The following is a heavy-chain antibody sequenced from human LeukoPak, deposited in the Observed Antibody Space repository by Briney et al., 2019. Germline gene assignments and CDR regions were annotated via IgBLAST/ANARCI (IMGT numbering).Heavy chain of an antibody. CDR2: INHSGST. CDR1: GGYIRSYY. Sequence: SETLSLTCTVSGGYIRSYYWSWIRQPPGRGLEWIGEINHSGSTNYNPSLKSRVTISVDTSKNQFSLKLSSVTAADTAVYYCARSGIRDPTYDYWGQGTLVTVSS. CDR3: ARSGIRDPTYDY. J-gene: IGHJ4*02. D-gene: IGHD3-10*01. V-gene: IGHV4-34*01.